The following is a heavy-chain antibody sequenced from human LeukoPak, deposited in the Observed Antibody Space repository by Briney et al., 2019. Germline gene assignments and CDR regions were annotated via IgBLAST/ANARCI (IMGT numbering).Heavy chain of an antibody. CDR3: AIDQPVAGVSNFDS. D-gene: IGHD6-19*01. CDR2: INPNTGNP. CDR1: GGTFSSYA. J-gene: IGHJ4*02. V-gene: IGHV7-4-1*02. Sequence: VASVKVSCKASGGTFSSYAISWVRQAPGQGLEWMGWINPNTGNPTYAQAFTGRFVFSLDTSVSTAYLQISSLNTEDTAVYYCAIDQPVAGVSNFDSWGQGTLVTVSS.